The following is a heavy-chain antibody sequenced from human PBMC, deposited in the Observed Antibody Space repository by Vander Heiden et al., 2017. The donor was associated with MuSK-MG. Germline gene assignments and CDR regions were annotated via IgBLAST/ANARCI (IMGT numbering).Heavy chain of an antibody. J-gene: IGHJ6*03. CDR3: ARGLSGRRGRGAADDFYYMDI. CDR2: ISESGSA. D-gene: IGHD3-10*01. CDR1: GGSISNYH. V-gene: IGHV4-59*12. Sequence: HVLLKESGPGLVKPSEALSLTCTVSGGSISNYHWSWVRQPPEKGLEWIGFISESGSAKYNDSLKSRLTMSVKTSRRQFSLRLASVTAADTAVYYCARGLSGRRGRGAADDFYYMDIWGKGTTGTVSS.